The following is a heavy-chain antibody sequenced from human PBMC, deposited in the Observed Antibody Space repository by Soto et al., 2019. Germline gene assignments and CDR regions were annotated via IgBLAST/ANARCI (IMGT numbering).Heavy chain of an antibody. CDR1: GGTFSSYA. V-gene: IGHV1-69*01. J-gene: IGHJ4*02. D-gene: IGHD3-22*01. CDR2: IIPIFGTA. CDR3: AREKGTYDSSGYYPAPFDS. Sequence: QVQLVQSGAEVKKPGSSVKVSCKASGGTFSSYAISWVRQAPGQGLEWMGGIIPIFGTANYAQKFQGRVTITADESTSTAYMELSSLRSEDTAVYYCAREKGTYDSSGYYPAPFDSWGQGTLVTVSS.